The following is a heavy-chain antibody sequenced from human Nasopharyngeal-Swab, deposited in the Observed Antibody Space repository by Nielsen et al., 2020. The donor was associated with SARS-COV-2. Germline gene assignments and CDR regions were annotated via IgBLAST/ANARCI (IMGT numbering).Heavy chain of an antibody. CDR2: ICSGGTT. CDR3: ARQRNHVFDI. Sequence: REAPGKGLEWFGSICSGGTTYYNASLKSRVTISVDTSKSQFSLKLPSVTAADTAMYYCARQRNHVFDIWGQGTMVTVSS. V-gene: IGHV4-39*01. J-gene: IGHJ3*02.